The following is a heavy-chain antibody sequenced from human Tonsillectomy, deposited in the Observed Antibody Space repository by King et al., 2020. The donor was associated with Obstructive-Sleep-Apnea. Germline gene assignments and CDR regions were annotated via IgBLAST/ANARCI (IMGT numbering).Heavy chain of an antibody. CDR2: IYPNDSDT. CDR1: GYSFTSYW. Sequence: VQLVESGAEVKKPGESLKISCKASGYSFTSYWIGWVRQMPGKGLEWMGIIYPNDSDTRYSPSFKGQVTISADKSITTAYLHWSSLKASDTAMYYCGGRSGIHWYFDLWGRGTLVTVSS. J-gene: IGHJ2*01. D-gene: IGHD3-10*01. CDR3: GGRSGIHWYFDL. V-gene: IGHV5-51*01.